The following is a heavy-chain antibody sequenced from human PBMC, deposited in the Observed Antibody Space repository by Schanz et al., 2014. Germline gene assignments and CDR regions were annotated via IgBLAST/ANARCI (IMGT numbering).Heavy chain of an antibody. CDR2: IYSGGST. Sequence: EVQLVESGGGLIQPGGSLRLSCAASGFTVSTNYMSWVRQAPGKGLEWVSIIYSGGSTYYADSVKGRFTISRDNSKNTLYLQMNSLRAEDTAVYYCARGGFYCTSITCQGYSHGMDVWGQGTTVTVSS. V-gene: IGHV3-53*01. D-gene: IGHD2-2*01. CDR3: ARGGFYCTSITCQGYSHGMDV. CDR1: GFTVSTNY. J-gene: IGHJ6*02.